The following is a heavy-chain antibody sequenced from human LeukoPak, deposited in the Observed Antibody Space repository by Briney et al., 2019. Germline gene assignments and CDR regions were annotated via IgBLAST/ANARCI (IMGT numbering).Heavy chain of an antibody. CDR1: GGSISSSSYY. J-gene: IGHJ4*02. V-gene: IGHV4-39*07. CDR2: ICYSGST. CDR3: ARASGNYDFWSGYYTGMSPFDY. Sequence: SETLSLTCTVSGGSISSSSYYWGWIRQPPGKGLEWIGSICYSGSTYYNPSLKSRVTISVDTSKNQFSLKLSSVTAADTAVYYCARASGNYDFWSGYYTGMSPFDYWGQGTLVTVSS. D-gene: IGHD3-3*01.